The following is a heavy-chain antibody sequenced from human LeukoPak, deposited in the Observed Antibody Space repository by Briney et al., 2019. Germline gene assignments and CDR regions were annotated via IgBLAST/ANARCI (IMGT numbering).Heavy chain of an antibody. V-gene: IGHV3-23*01. Sequence: GGSLRLSCAASGFTFSSYAMSWVRQAPGKGLEWVSAISGSGGSTYYADSVKGRFTISRDNSRDTLYLQINSLRAEDTAVYYCAKGYYDYVWGSYYFDYWGQGTLVTVSS. CDR1: GFTFSSYA. J-gene: IGHJ4*02. D-gene: IGHD3-16*01. CDR3: AKGYYDYVWGSYYFDY. CDR2: ISGSGGST.